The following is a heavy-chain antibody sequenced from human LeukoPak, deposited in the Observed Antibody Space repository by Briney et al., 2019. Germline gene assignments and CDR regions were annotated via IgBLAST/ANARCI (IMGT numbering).Heavy chain of an antibody. V-gene: IGHV4-34*01. CDR1: GGSFSGYY. CDR2: INHSGST. J-gene: IGHJ4*02. D-gene: IGHD3-22*01. Sequence: SETLSLTCAVYGGSFSGYYWSWIRQPPGKGLEWIGEINHSGSTNYNPSLKSRVTISVDTSKNQFSLKLSSVTAADTAVYYCARGLELYHYDSSPSGDYWGQGTLVTVSS. CDR3: ARGLELYHYDSSPSGDY.